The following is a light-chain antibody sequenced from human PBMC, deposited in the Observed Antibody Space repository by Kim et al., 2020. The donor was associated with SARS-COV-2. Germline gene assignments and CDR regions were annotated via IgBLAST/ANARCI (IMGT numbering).Light chain of an antibody. CDR2: GAS. CDR3: QQYDNLPLT. Sequence: ASVGDRVTITCQASQDIRIYLNWYQQKPGKAPKVLISGASNLETGVPSRLSGSGSGTEYAFTISSLQPEDIAMYFCQQYDNLPLTFGGGTKVDIK. V-gene: IGKV1-33*01. CDR1: QDIRIY. J-gene: IGKJ4*01.